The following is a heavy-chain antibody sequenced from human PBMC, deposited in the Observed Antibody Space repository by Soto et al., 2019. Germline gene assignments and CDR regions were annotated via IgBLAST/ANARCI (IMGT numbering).Heavy chain of an antibody. CDR3: ARLESRWFDP. J-gene: IGHJ5*02. Sequence: SETLSLTCTVSGGSISRSSYYWGWIRQPPGKGLEWIGSIYYSGSTYYNPSLKSRVTISVDTSKNQFSLKLSSVTAADTAVYYCARLESRWFDPWGQGTLVTVSS. CDR1: GGSISRSSYY. CDR2: IYYSGST. V-gene: IGHV4-39*01.